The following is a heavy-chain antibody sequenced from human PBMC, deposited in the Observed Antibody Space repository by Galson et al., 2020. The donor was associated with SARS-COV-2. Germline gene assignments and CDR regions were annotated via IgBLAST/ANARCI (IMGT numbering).Heavy chain of an antibody. CDR2: IKSKTDGGTT. Sequence: GGSLRLSCAASGFTFSNAWMSWVRQAPGKGLEWVGRIKSKTDGGTTDYAAPVKGRFTISRDDSKNTLYLQMNSLKTEDTAVYYCTTTLDNWNAEAGFDYWGQGTLVTVSS. CDR3: TTTLDNWNAEAGFDY. D-gene: IGHD1-20*01. J-gene: IGHJ4*02. V-gene: IGHV3-15*01. CDR1: GFTFSNAW.